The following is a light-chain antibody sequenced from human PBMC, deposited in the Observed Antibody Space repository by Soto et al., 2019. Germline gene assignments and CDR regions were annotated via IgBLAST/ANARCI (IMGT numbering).Light chain of an antibody. CDR3: SSYAGDNNSL. J-gene: IGLJ2*01. V-gene: IGLV2-8*01. CDR1: SSDIGKYIF. CDR2: EVS. Sequence: QSVLTQPTSASGSPGQSVTISCTGTSSDIGKYIFVSWYQQHPGKAPNLIIYEVSRRPSGVPDRFSGAKSGNTAFLTVSGLQSEDEADYYCSSYAGDNNSLFGGGTKLTVL.